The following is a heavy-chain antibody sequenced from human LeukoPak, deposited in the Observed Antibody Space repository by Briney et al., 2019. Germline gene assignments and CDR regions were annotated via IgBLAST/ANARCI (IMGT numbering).Heavy chain of an antibody. CDR1: GFTFSNYA. V-gene: IGHV3-23*01. J-gene: IGHJ4*02. Sequence: GGSLRLSCAASGFTFSNYAMNWVRQAPGKGLEWVSTISTSGGNTYYADSVKGRFTISRDNSRNTLYLQMNNLRAEDTAVYYCAKRGLMRGQGTLVTVSS. CDR2: ISTSGGNT. D-gene: IGHD3-16*01. CDR3: AKRGLM.